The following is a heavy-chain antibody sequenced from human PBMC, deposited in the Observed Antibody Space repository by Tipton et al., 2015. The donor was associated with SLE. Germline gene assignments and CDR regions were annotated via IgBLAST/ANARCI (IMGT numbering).Heavy chain of an antibody. CDR2: ITSDGSGT. Sequence: SLRLSCAASGFTFSSYWMHWVRQTPGKGLMWVSRITSDGSGTNYADSVKGRFTISRDNAHNSLYVQMNSLRAEDTAVYYCATDRGFSSFDIWGQGTVVTVSS. V-gene: IGHV3-74*01. J-gene: IGHJ3*02. CDR1: GFTFSSYW. CDR3: ATDRGFSSFDI.